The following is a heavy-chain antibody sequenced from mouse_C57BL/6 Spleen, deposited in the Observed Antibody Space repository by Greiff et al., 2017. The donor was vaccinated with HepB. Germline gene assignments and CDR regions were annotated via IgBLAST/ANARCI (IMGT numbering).Heavy chain of an antibody. J-gene: IGHJ4*01. V-gene: IGHV3-6*01. CDR1: GYSITSGYY. Sequence: EVKLQESGPGLVKPSQSLSLTCSVTGYSITSGYYWNWIRQFPGNKLEWMGYISYDGSNNYNPSLKNRISITRDTSKNQFFLKLNSVTTEDTATYYCARGGNYEAMDYWGQGTSVTVSS. CDR3: ARGGNYEAMDY. D-gene: IGHD2-1*01. CDR2: ISYDGSN.